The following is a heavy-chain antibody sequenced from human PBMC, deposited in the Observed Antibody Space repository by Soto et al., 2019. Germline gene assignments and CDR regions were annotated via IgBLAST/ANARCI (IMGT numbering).Heavy chain of an antibody. V-gene: IGHV4-59*08. CDR1: GGPLSNYY. CDR2: VYSGGNT. J-gene: IGHJ4*02. D-gene: IGHD4-17*01. Sequence: SETLSLTCIVSGGPLSNYYWSWIRQPPGKGLEWIGYVYSGGNTNYNPSLKSRVTISEDTSKNQFSLNLSSVTAADTAVYCCARLGRYGDYEGVDSWGQGTLVTVSS. CDR3: ARLGRYGDYEGVDS.